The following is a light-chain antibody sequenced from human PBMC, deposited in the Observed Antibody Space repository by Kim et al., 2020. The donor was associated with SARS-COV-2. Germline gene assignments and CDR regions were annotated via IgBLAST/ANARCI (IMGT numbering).Light chain of an antibody. CDR2: GKY. CDR3: NSRDSSGDHVV. CDR1: SLRDYN. V-gene: IGLV3-19*01. J-gene: IGLJ3*02. Sequence: ALGQTVRRTCQGDSLRDYNAAWYQQRPGQAPVLVLYGKYNRPSGIPDRFSGSASGNTASLTITGAQAEEEADYYCNSRDSSGDHVVFGGGTQLTVL.